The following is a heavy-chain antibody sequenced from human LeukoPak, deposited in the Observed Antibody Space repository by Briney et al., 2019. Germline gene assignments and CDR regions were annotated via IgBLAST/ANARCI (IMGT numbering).Heavy chain of an antibody. CDR3: ARDSGEKLLWFGEFGGEGNWFDP. J-gene: IGHJ5*02. Sequence: GASVKVSCKASGYTFTSYGISWVRQAPGQGLEWMGWISAYNGNTNYAQKLQGRVTMTTDTSTSTAYMELRSLRSDDTAVYYCARDSGEKLLWFGEFGGEGNWFDPWGQGTLVTVSS. CDR2: ISAYNGNT. D-gene: IGHD3-10*01. CDR1: GYTFTSYG. V-gene: IGHV1-18*01.